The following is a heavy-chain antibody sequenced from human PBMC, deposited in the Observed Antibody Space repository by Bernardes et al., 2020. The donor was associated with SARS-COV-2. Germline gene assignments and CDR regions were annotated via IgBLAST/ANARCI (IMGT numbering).Heavy chain of an antibody. Sequence: ASVKVSCKASGYTFTSYYMHWVRQAPGQGLEWMGIINPSGGSTSYAQKFQGRVTMTRDTSTSTVYMELSSLRSEDTAVYYCARLPHGYYDFWSGEDYWGQGTLVTVSS. CDR1: GYTFTSYY. J-gene: IGHJ4*02. CDR3: ARLPHGYYDFWSGEDY. V-gene: IGHV1-46*03. D-gene: IGHD3-3*01. CDR2: INPSGGST.